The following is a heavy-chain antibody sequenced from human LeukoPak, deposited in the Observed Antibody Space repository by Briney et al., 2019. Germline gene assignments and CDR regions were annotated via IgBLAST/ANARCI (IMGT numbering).Heavy chain of an antibody. D-gene: IGHD5-12*01. CDR1: GFSFSNYA. Sequence: GGSLRLSCAASGFSFSNYARSWVRQAPGKGLEWVSGISNSGGTTYYADSVKGRFTVSRDNGKNTLSLQMNSLRAEDTAIYYCAKRLSATDDWGQGTLVTVSS. V-gene: IGHV3-23*01. J-gene: IGHJ4*02. CDR2: ISNSGGTT. CDR3: AKRLSATDD.